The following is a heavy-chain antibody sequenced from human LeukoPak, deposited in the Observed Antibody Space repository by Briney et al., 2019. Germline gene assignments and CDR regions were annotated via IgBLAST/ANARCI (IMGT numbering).Heavy chain of an antibody. Sequence: GGSLRLSCAASGFTFSSYAMHWVRQAPGKGLEWVAVISYDGSNKYYADSVKGRFTISRDNAKNSVYLQINRLRAEDTAVYYCARRGTIAVPVFWFDPWGQGTLVIVSS. CDR1: GFTFSSYA. J-gene: IGHJ5*02. D-gene: IGHD6-19*01. CDR3: ARRGTIAVPVFWFDP. V-gene: IGHV3-30*04. CDR2: ISYDGSNK.